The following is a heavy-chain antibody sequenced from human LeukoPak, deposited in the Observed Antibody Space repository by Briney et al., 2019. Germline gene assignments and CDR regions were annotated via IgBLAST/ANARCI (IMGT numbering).Heavy chain of an antibody. CDR3: ARGQYSGSCFDN. J-gene: IGHJ4*02. CDR1: GGSISSYL. CDR2: IYYSGST. D-gene: IGHD1-26*01. V-gene: IGHV4-59*01. Sequence: SETLSLTCTVSGGSISSYLWSWIRQPPGKGLEWIGYIYYSGSTNYNPSLKSRVTILVDTSKNQFSLKVSSVTAADTAVYYCARGQYSGSCFDNWGQGSLVTVSS.